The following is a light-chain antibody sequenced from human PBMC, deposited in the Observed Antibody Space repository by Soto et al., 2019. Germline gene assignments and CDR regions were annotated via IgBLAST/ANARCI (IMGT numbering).Light chain of an antibody. CDR2: EVS. V-gene: IGLV2-14*01. CDR1: SSDVGGYNS. Sequence: QSALTQPASVSGSPGQSINISCTGTSSDVGGYNSVSWYQQHPGKAPKLMIYEVSNRPSGVSNRFSGSKSGNTASLTISGLQAEDEADYYCSSYTTSSTLLYVFGTGTKVTVL. J-gene: IGLJ1*01. CDR3: SSYTTSSTLLYV.